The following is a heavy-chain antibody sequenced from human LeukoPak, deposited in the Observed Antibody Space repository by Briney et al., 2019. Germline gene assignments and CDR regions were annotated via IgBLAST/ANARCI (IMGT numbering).Heavy chain of an antibody. Sequence: GGSLKISCKGSGYIFSNYWIGWVRQMPGKGLEWMGIIYPDDSDTKCSQSFQGQVTISVDKSISTAYLQWSSLNASDTPMYYCARRSRGSGWTPIDYWGQGTLVTVSS. J-gene: IGHJ4*02. D-gene: IGHD6-19*01. CDR1: GYIFSNYW. CDR3: ARRSRGSGWTPIDY. CDR2: IYPDDSDT. V-gene: IGHV5-51*01.